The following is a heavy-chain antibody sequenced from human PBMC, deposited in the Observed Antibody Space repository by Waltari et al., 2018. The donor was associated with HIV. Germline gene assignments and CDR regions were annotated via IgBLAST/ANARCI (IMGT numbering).Heavy chain of an antibody. CDR3: ARDRTATSRGNGMDV. CDR1: GFTFNNNA. D-gene: IGHD1-1*01. V-gene: IGHV3-33*01. J-gene: IGHJ6*02. Sequence: QVQLVESGGGVVQPGTSLRLSCAASGFTFNNNAMHWVRQAPGKGLEWVALIWYDGRNKYYSDSVKGRFSITRDTSNNTLSLEMNSLRAEDTGIYYCARDRTATSRGNGMDVWGPGTTVIVSS. CDR2: IWYDGRNK.